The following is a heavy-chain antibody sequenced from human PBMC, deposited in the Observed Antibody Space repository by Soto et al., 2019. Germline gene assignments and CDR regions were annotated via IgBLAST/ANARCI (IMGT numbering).Heavy chain of an antibody. D-gene: IGHD3-22*01. J-gene: IGHJ6*02. CDR1: GGTFSSYA. Sequence: QVQLGQSVAEVKKPGSSVKVSCKAAGGTFSSYAISWVRQAPGQGLEWMGGIIPIFGTANYAQKFQGRVTITADESTSTAYLELSSLRAEDTAVSYCGCPYDSRGYRYYGMDVWGQGTTVTVSS. V-gene: IGHV1-69*01. CDR2: IIPIFGTA. CDR3: GCPYDSRGYRYYGMDV.